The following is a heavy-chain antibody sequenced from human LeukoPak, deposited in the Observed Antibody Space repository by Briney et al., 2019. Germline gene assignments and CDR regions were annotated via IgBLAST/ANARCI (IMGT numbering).Heavy chain of an antibody. CDR3: ARAGPKGFGEFDYYYYMDV. D-gene: IGHD3-10*01. V-gene: IGHV4-39*07. J-gene: IGHJ6*03. CDR1: GGSISSSSYY. CDR2: IYYSGST. Sequence: SETLSLTCTVSGGSISSSSYYWGWIRQPPGKGLEWIGSIYYSGSTYYNPSLKSRVTISVDTSKNQFSLKLSSVTAADTAVYYCARAGPKGFGEFDYYYYMDVWGKGTTVTVSS.